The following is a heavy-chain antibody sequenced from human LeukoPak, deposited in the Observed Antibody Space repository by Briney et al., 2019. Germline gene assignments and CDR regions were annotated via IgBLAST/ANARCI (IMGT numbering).Heavy chain of an antibody. CDR2: IYYSGST. Sequence: SETLSLTCTVSGGSISSYYWSWIRQPPGKGLEWIGYIYYSGSTNYNPSLKSRVTISVDTSKNQFSLKLSSVTAADTAVYYCARDQPIYAFDIWGQGTMVTVSS. CDR3: ARDQPIYAFDI. CDR1: GGSISSYY. V-gene: IGHV4-59*12. J-gene: IGHJ3*02.